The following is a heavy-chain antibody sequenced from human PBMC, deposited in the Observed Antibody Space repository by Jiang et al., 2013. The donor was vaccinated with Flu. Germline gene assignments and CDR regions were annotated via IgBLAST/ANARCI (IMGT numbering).Heavy chain of an antibody. CDR3: ARDGHSSTWEYYFDY. J-gene: IGHJ4*02. Sequence: SGSGLVKPSQTLVLICTVSGGSIRSGSYYWSWIRQPAGKGLEWIGRIHARGNTDYNSSLRSRLTISADTSKNQFSMELNSVTAADTAVYYCARDGHSSTWEYYFDYWGQGILVTVSS. CDR1: GGSIRSGSYY. CDR2: IHARGNT. D-gene: IGHD6-19*01. V-gene: IGHV4-61*02.